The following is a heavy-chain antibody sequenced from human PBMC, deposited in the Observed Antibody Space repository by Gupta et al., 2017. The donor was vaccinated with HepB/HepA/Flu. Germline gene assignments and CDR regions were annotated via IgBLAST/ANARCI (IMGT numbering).Heavy chain of an antibody. D-gene: IGHD3-10*01. V-gene: IGHV3-20*04. CDR2: TNGNGVGA. Sequence: EVQLVESGGGVVRPGGSPRPSCAAAGVTFDEHGMSWVRQAPGKGLEWVSKTNGNGVGAIYAESVRGRFIISRDNAKNSLYLQMNNLRAEDTAVDYCARETIKNSYYIDLWGQGTRVTVSS. CDR3: ARETIKNSYYIDL. J-gene: IGHJ5*02. CDR1: GVTFDEHG.